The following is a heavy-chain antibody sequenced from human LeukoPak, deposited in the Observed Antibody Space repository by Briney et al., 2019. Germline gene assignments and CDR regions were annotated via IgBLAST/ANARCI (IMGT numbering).Heavy chain of an antibody. Sequence: SETLSLTCTVSGASISSTSDYWGWIRQPPGKGLEWIGTIYYSGRAYHNPSLRSRLTISVDTSKNQFSLKLNSVTATDTAIYYCVRQKQHCDGGSCFPPDCWGQGTLVSVSS. CDR2: IYYSGRA. J-gene: IGHJ4*02. V-gene: IGHV4-39*01. CDR1: GASISSTSDY. CDR3: VRQKQHCDGGSCFPPDC. D-gene: IGHD2-15*01.